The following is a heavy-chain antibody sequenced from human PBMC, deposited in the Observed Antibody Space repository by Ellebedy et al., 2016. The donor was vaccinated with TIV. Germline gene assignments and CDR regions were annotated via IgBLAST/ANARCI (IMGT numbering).Heavy chain of an antibody. V-gene: IGHV3-53*01. CDR2: MYSAGTT. Sequence: GESLKISCAAAGVTVSTNYMSWVRQAPGKGLEWVSIMYSAGTTYYADSVKGRFTISRDNSENTLYLQMNSLRAEDTAVYYCGRAREPGPFAYYYYGMDVWGQGTTVTVS. D-gene: IGHD1-1*01. CDR3: GRAREPGPFAYYYYGMDV. CDR1: GVTVSTNY. J-gene: IGHJ6*02.